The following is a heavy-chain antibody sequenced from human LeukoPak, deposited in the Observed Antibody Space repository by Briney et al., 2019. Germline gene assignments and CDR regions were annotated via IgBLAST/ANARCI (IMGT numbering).Heavy chain of an antibody. J-gene: IGHJ1*01. CDR1: GFTFSSYS. D-gene: IGHD4-17*01. CDR2: ISSRSTYI. CDR3: ARGSGHYGDYPYFQH. Sequence: GGSLRLSCAASGFTFSSYSMNWVRQAPGKGLEWVSSISSRSTYIYHADSVKGRFTISRDNSKNTLYLQMNSLRAEDTAVYYCARGSGHYGDYPYFQHWGQGTLVTVSS. V-gene: IGHV3-21*01.